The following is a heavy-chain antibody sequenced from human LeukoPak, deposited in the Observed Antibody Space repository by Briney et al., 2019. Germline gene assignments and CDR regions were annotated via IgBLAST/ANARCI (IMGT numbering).Heavy chain of an antibody. Sequence: LRLSCAASGFTFSSYAMSWVRQHPGKGLEWIGYIYYSGSTYYNPSLKSRVTISVDTSKNQFSLKLSSVTAANTAVYYCARDRYDILTGTSLGSDPWGQGTLVTVSS. CDR2: IYYSGST. CDR1: GFTFSSYA. V-gene: IGHV4-31*02. D-gene: IGHD3-9*01. J-gene: IGHJ5*02. CDR3: ARDRYDILTGTSLGSDP.